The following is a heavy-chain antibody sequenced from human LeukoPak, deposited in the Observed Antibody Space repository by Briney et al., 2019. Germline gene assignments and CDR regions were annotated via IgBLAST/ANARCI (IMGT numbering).Heavy chain of an antibody. D-gene: IGHD3-9*01. CDR2: INHSGSA. CDR3: ARGSYDILTGETRGFDY. J-gene: IGHJ4*02. CDR1: GGSFNDYY. Sequence: PSETLSLTCAMYGGSFNDYYWTWIRQPPGKGLEWIGEINHSGSANYNPSLKSRVSISLDTSKNQFSLKLSSVTAADTAVYYCARGSYDILTGETRGFDYWGQGTLVTVSS. V-gene: IGHV4-34*01.